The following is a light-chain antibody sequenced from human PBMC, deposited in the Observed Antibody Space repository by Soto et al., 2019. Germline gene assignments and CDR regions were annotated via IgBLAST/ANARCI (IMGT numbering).Light chain of an antibody. CDR2: GAC. CDR3: QHYGRSQIT. J-gene: IGKJ5*01. CDR1: ESFGINY. V-gene: IGKV3-20*01. Sequence: EIVLTQSPDTLSLSPVDRATLSFRASESFGINYLAWYQQKPGQAPMFLLYGACGRAAGIPDRFSASGSGTDFSLNISSVQHEDFGGYFCQHYGRSQITFGQGTRLAIK.